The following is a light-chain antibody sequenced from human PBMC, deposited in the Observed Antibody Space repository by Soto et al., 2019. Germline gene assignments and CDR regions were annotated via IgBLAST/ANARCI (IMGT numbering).Light chain of an antibody. CDR2: SAS. CDR1: QGIGNS. V-gene: IGKV1-27*01. CDR3: QQYDSAPWT. Sequence: IQMTQSPSSLSASVGDRVIITCRASQGIGNSLACYQQKAGKVPKLLMHSASTLLSGVPPRFSGSGSGTDFTLTISSLQPEDVATYYCQQYDSAPWTFGQGTKVEIK. J-gene: IGKJ1*01.